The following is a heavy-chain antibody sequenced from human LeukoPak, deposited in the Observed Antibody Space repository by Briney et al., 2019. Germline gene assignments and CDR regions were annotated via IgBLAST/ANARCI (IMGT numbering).Heavy chain of an antibody. CDR1: GFSSSRYW. D-gene: IGHD3-22*01. J-gene: IGHJ4*02. Sequence: GESLKISCKTSGFSSSRYWIAWVRQMPGKGLEWMGIISPGDPEIRYSPSFQGQVTISADKSISTAFLQWSSLKASDTAIYFCARRTYFDTRHFDYWGQGTLVTVSS. V-gene: IGHV5-51*01. CDR2: ISPGDPEI. CDR3: ARRTYFDTRHFDY.